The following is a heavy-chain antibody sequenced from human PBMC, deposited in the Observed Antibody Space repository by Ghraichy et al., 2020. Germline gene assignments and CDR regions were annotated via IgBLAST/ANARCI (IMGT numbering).Heavy chain of an antibody. D-gene: IGHD2-8*02. J-gene: IGHJ4*02. V-gene: IGHV4-34*01. CDR3: ARGSVMVGYASFDY. Sequence: SETLSLTCTVYGGSFSGYYWTWIRQPPGKGLEWIGEIIHSGRTNYKSSLKSRVSISVDTSKNQFSLRLSSVTAADTALYYCARGSVMVGYASFDYWGQGTLVTVSS. CDR2: IIHSGRT. CDR1: GGSFSGYY.